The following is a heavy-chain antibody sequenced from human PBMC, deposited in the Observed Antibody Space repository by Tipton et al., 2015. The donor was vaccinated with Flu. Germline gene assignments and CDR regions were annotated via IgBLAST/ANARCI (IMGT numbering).Heavy chain of an antibody. D-gene: IGHD1-14*01. CDR2: IKPDGSDE. CDR1: GFTFSGYW. CDR3: ARGNGKNNDY. V-gene: IGHV3-7*01. J-gene: IGHJ4*02. Sequence: SLRLSCAASGFTFSGYWMSWVRQAPGKGLEWVANIKPDGSDEHYVDSVKGRFTISRDNAKNSLYLQMNSLTAEDTAVYFCARGNGKNNDYWGQGTLLTVSS.